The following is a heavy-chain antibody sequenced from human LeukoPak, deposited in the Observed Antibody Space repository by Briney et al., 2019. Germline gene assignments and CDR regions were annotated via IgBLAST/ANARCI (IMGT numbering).Heavy chain of an antibody. J-gene: IGHJ5*02. Sequence: GGSLKLSCAASGFTFSDSAMHWVRQASGKGLEWGGRIRSRANSYATAYAASVNGRFTISRDDSNTAAYLQMNSLKTEDTAVYYCTKGWEFPNWFDPWGQGTLVTVSS. D-gene: IGHD1-26*01. CDR3: TKGWEFPNWFDP. CDR1: GFTFSDSA. V-gene: IGHV3-73*01. CDR2: IRSRANSYAT.